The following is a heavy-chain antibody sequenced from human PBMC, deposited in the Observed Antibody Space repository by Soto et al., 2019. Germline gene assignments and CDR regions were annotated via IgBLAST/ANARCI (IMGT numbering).Heavy chain of an antibody. Sequence: MNCVRQDMGKGLEWMVGFDREDCETIYAQKFKGRVTMTEDTSTDSAYMELSSLTAEDTSIYYCEHREGIVKSIVYFDSWGQGTPVTVYS. J-gene: IGHJ4*02. D-gene: IGHD1-26*01. V-gene: IGHV1-24*01. CDR3: EHREGIVKSIVYFDS. CDR2: FDREDCET.